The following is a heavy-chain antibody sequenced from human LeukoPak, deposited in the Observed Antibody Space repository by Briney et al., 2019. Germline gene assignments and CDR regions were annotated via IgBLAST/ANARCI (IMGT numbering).Heavy chain of an antibody. J-gene: IGHJ4*02. V-gene: IGHV1-69*06. D-gene: IGHD5-18*01. CDR2: IIPIFGTA. Sequence: SVKVSCKASGGTLSSYAISWVRQAPGQGLEWMGGIIPIFGTANYAQKFQGRVTITADKSTSTAYMELSSLRSEDTAVYYCARGAALQLWFSYWGQGTLVTVSS. CDR1: GGTLSSYA. CDR3: ARGAALQLWFSY.